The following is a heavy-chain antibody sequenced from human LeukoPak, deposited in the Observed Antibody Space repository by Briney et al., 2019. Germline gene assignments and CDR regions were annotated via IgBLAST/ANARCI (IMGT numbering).Heavy chain of an antibody. CDR3: ARDGPPYCSSTSCSPGLNY. CDR2: IWYDGSNK. V-gene: IGHV3-33*01. Sequence: GGSLRLSCAASGFTFSSYGMHWVRQAPGKGLEWVAVIWYDGSNKYYVDSVKGRFTISRDKSKNTLYLQMSSLRAEDTAVYYCARDGPPYCSSTSCSPGLNYWGQGTLVTVSS. D-gene: IGHD2-2*01. J-gene: IGHJ4*02. CDR1: GFTFSSYG.